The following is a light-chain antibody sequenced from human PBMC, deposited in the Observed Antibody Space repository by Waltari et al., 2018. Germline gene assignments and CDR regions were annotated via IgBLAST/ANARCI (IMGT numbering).Light chain of an antibody. CDR2: AAS. V-gene: IGKV1-NL1*01. CDR1: QGIRNS. J-gene: IGKJ2*01. CDR3: QQYYTTPYT. Sequence: DIQMTQSPSSLSASVGDRVTITCRASQGIRNSLAWYQQKPGKAPNLLLYAASRLESGVRSRFSGSGAGTDYTLTISSLQPEDCATYYCQQYYTTPYTFGQGTKLEI.